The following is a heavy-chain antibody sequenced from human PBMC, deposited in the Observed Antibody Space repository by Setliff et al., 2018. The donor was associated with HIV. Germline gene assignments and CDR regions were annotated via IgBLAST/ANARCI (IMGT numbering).Heavy chain of an antibody. CDR2: IYHSGST. D-gene: IGHD3-10*01. Sequence: SETLSLTCAVSGYSISSGYYWGWIRQPPGKGLEWIGSIYHSGSTYYNPSLKSRVTISVDTSKNQFSLKLSSVTAADTAVFYCATTDYFYGRNNFEYWGQGALVTVSS. J-gene: IGHJ4*02. V-gene: IGHV4-38-2*01. CDR3: ATTDYFYGRNNFEY. CDR1: GYSISSGYY.